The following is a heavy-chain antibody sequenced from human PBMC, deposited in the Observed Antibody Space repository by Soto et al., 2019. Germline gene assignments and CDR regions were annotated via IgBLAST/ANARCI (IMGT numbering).Heavy chain of an antibody. V-gene: IGHV3-64*01. D-gene: IGHD6-6*01. CDR3: ARRARPDFYYMDV. CDR1: GFTLRGNA. Sequence: EVQLAESGGGLAQPGGPLRLSLAAQGFTLRGNALDWVRQAPGKGLEYVSGISSNGVGTYYANSVQGRFTISRDNSKNTVYLQMGSLRPEDMAVYYCARRARPDFYYMDVWGKGTTVTVSS. CDR2: ISSNGVGT. J-gene: IGHJ6*03.